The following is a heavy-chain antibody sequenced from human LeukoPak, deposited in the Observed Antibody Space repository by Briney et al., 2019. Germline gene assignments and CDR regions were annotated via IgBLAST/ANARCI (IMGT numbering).Heavy chain of an antibody. CDR2: INPNSGGT. Sequence: ASVKVSCKASGYTFTGYYMHWVRQAPGQGLEWMGWINPNSGGTNYAQKFQGRVTMTRDTSISTAYMELSRLRSDDTAVYYCATEGYSSSWYYFDYWGQGTLVTVSS. J-gene: IGHJ4*02. D-gene: IGHD6-13*01. CDR3: ATEGYSSSWYYFDY. V-gene: IGHV1-2*02. CDR1: GYTFTGYY.